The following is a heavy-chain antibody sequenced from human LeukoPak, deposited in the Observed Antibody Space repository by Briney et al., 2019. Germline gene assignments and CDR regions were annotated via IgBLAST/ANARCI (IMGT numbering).Heavy chain of an antibody. CDR3: AKVHCSSTSCYRGDYFDY. CDR2: ISGSGGST. CDR1: GFTFSSYA. J-gene: IGHJ4*02. Sequence: GGSLRLSCAASGFTFSSYAMSWVRQAPGKGLEWVSAISGSGGSTYYADSVKGRFTISRDNSKNTLYLQMNSLRAEDTAVYYCAKVHCSSTSCYRGDYFDYWGQGTLVTVSS. D-gene: IGHD2-2*02. V-gene: IGHV3-23*01.